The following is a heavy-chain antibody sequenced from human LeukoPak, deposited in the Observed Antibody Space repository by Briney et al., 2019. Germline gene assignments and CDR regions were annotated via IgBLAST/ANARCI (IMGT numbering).Heavy chain of an antibody. CDR1: GLTFSSYG. Sequence: PGGSLRLSCAASGLTFSSYGMHWVRQAPGKGLEWVAVIWYDGSNKYYADSVKGRFTISRDNSKNTLYLQMNSLRAEDTAVYYCARSGSGGSGSYYASGYYGMDVWGKGTTVTVSS. V-gene: IGHV3-33*01. CDR3: ARSGSGGSGSYYASGYYGMDV. D-gene: IGHD3-10*01. CDR2: IWYDGSNK. J-gene: IGHJ6*04.